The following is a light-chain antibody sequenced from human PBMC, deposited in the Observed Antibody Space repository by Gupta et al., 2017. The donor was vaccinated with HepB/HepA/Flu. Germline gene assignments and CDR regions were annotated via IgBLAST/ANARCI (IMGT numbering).Light chain of an antibody. V-gene: IGLV2-14*03. CDR1: SRDIGAYDS. J-gene: IGLJ2*01. CDR2: DVA. Sequence: QSALTQPASVSGSPGQSITISCTGTSRDIGAYDSVSWYQQYPGKAPKLLIYDVAARPSGIATRFSGSKSGKTASLTISGLQTEDEAAYFCSSFTSTRTLVVFGGGTKLTVL. CDR3: SSFTSTRTLVV.